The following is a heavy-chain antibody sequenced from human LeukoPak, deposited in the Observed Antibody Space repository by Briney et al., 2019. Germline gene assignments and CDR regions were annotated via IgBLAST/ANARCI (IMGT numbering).Heavy chain of an antibody. Sequence: PSETLSLTCTVSGGSISSSSYYWGWIRQPPGKGLEWIGSIYYSGSTYYNPSLKSRVTISVDTSKNQFSLKLSSVTAADTAVYYCARVIWQQLVRIDYWGQGTLVTVSS. CDR2: IYYSGST. D-gene: IGHD6-13*01. CDR1: GGSISSSSYY. J-gene: IGHJ4*02. V-gene: IGHV4-39*07. CDR3: ARVIWQQLVRIDY.